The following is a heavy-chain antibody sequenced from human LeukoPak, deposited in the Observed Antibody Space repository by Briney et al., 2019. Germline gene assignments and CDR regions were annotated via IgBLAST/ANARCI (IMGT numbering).Heavy chain of an antibody. Sequence: GGSLRLSCTASGFTFGDYAMSWFRQAPGKGLEWVGFIRSKAYGGTTEYAASVKGRFTISRDDSKSIAYLQMNSLKTEDTAVYYCTRADYGSGSYRFDYWGQGTLVTVSS. CDR2: IRSKAYGGTT. D-gene: IGHD3-10*01. CDR1: GFTFGDYA. J-gene: IGHJ4*02. CDR3: TRADYGSGSYRFDY. V-gene: IGHV3-49*03.